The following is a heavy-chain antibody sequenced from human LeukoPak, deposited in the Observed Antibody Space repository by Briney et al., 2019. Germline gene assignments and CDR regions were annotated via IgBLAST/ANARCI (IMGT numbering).Heavy chain of an antibody. Sequence: GGSLRLSCAASGFTFSSYSMNWVRQAPGKGLEWVSSISSSSSYIYYADSVKGRFTISRDNAKNSLYLQMNSLRAEDTAVYYCARGGSGWYSQGAFDIWGQGTMVTVST. D-gene: IGHD6-19*01. CDR1: GFTFSSYS. CDR3: ARGGSGWYSQGAFDI. J-gene: IGHJ3*02. V-gene: IGHV3-21*01. CDR2: ISSSSSYI.